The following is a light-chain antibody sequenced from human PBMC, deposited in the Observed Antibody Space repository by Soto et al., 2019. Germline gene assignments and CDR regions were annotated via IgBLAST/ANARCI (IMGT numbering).Light chain of an antibody. Sequence: EIVMPQSPATLSVSPGDRATLYCRAGQNVSTNLAWYQQKFGQAPTRLIYGASTRATGSPARFSGRGSGTEFSLTISSLQSDDFAFYCCQQYDNWPPLTFGGGTKVEIK. V-gene: IGKV3-15*01. J-gene: IGKJ4*01. CDR1: QNVSTN. CDR2: GAS. CDR3: QQYDNWPPLT.